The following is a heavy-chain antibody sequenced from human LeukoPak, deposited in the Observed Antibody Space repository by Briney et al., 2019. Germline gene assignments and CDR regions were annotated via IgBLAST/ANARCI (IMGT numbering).Heavy chain of an antibody. CDR3: ARRVTGNYYYYMDI. D-gene: IGHD1-20*01. J-gene: IGHJ6*03. Sequence: GESLKISCKGSGYSFTSYWIGWVRQMPGKGLEWMGIIYPGDSDTRYSPSFQGQVTISADKTFNTAYLQWNSLKASDTAIYYCARRVTGNYYYYMDIWGKGTTVIVSS. CDR1: GYSFTSYW. CDR2: IYPGDSDT. V-gene: IGHV5-51*01.